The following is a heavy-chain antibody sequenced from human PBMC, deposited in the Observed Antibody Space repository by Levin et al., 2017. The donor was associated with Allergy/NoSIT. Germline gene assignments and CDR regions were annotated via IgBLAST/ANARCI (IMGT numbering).Heavy chain of an antibody. J-gene: IGHJ4*02. CDR2: INPNSGGT. D-gene: IGHD1-1*01. CDR3: AGGGPTTEPGRSIDY. Sequence: KISCRASGYTFIGYYMHWVRQAPGQGLEWMGWINPNSGGTNYAQKFQGRVTMTRDTSITTAYLDLSRLKSDDTPVYYCAGGGPTTEPGRSIDYWGQGTLVTVSS. V-gene: IGHV1-2*02. CDR1: GYTFIGYY.